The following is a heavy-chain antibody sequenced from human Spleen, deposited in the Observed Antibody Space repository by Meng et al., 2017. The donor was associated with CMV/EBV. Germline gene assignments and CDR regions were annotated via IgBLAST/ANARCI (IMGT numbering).Heavy chain of an antibody. J-gene: IGHJ3*02. CDR1: GFTFSSYT. CDR3: AKETAATAI. V-gene: IGHV3-48*04. CDR2: ISGSGSAI. D-gene: IGHD5-18*01. Sequence: GESLKISCAASGFTFSSYTMNWVRQAPGKGLEWLSYISGSGSAIYYANSVKGRFTISRDNAKNSLYLQMNSLRAEDTAVYYCAKETAATAIWGQGTMVTVSS.